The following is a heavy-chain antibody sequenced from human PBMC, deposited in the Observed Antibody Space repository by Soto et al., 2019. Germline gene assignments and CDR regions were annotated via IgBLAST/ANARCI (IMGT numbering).Heavy chain of an antibody. CDR1: GGSISSGGYY. CDR3: ARDPSRITMVRGVKDYYYMAV. J-gene: IGHJ6*03. V-gene: IGHV4-31*03. Sequence: PSETLSLTCTVSGGSISSGGYYWSWIRQHPGKGLEWIGYIYYSGSTYYNPSLKSRVTISVDTSKNQFSLKLSSVTAADTAVYYCARDPSRITMVRGVKDYYYMAVWGKGTTVTVSS. CDR2: IYYSGST. D-gene: IGHD3-10*01.